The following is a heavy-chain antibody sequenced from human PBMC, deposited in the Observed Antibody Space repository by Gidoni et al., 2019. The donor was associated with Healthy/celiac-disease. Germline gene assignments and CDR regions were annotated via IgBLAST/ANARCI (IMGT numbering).Heavy chain of an antibody. J-gene: IGHJ4*02. CDR1: GYTLTSYY. V-gene: IGHV1-46*03. CDR3: ARTYGSGSYYY. D-gene: IGHD3-10*01. CDR2: INPSGGST. Sequence: QVQLVQSGAEVKRPGASVKVSCKAYGYTLTSYYIHWVRQAPGQGLEWMGIINPSGGSTSYAQKFQGRVTMTRDTSTSTVYRELSSLRSEDTAVYYCARTYGSGSYYYWGQGTLVTVSS.